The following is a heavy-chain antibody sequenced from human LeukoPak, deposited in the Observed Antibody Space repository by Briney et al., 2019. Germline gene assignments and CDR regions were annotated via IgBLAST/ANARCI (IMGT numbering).Heavy chain of an antibody. V-gene: IGHV3-21*01. CDR1: VFTFRSFS. J-gene: IGHJ4*02. Sequence: GGSLSLFCAASVFTFRSFSAQWARQASGKGLQWVSSISSSSSYIYYADSVKGRFTITRDNSKNSLYLQMSSLRAEDTAVYYCARKGFRVFDYWGQGTLVTVSS. CDR3: ARKGFRVFDY. CDR2: ISSSSSYI.